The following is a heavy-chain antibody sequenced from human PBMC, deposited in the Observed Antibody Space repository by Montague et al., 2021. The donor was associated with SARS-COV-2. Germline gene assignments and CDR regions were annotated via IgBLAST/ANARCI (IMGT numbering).Heavy chain of an antibody. V-gene: IGHV4-34*01. J-gene: IGHJ5*02. CDR3: ARGADYDFWSGFLRYKWFGP. Sequence: SETLSLTCAVYTDSFSGYYWSWIRQSPGTGLEWIGEITHSGSTNHNPSLQSRVTISVDKSKKQVSLKLRSLTAADTAVYYCARGADYDFWSGFLRYKWFGPWGQGTPVTVSS. D-gene: IGHD3-3*01. CDR1: TDSFSGYY. CDR2: ITHSGST.